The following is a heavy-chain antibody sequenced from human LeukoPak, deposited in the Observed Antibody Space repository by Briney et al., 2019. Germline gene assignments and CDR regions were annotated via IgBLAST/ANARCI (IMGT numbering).Heavy chain of an antibody. CDR3: ARSIEGDSDH. CDR1: GFTFRSYE. CDR2: ISSSGTTV. Sequence: GGSLRLSCAASGFTFRSYEMNWVRQAPGKGLDWVSYISSSGTTVYYADSVRGRFTVSRDNGKNSLYLEMNSLRAEDTAVYYCARSIEGDSDHWGQGTLVTVSS. V-gene: IGHV3-48*03. J-gene: IGHJ4*02. D-gene: IGHD3-10*01.